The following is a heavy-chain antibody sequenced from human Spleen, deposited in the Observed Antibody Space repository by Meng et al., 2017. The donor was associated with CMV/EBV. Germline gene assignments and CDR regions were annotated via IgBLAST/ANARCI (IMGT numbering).Heavy chain of an antibody. CDR3: ARGPARYYDFWSGYYSYGMDV. Sequence: ASVKVSCKASGYSFTDYHIHWIRQAPGQGLEWMGGINPNSGNTGYAQKFQGRVTMTRNTSISTAYMELSSLRSEDTAVYYCARGPARYYDFWSGYYSYGMDVWGQGTTVTVSS. V-gene: IGHV1-8*02. D-gene: IGHD3-3*01. CDR1: GYSFTDYH. CDR2: INPNSGNT. J-gene: IGHJ6*02.